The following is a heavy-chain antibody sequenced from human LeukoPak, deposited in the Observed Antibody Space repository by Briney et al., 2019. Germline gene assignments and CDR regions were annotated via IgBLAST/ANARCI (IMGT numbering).Heavy chain of an antibody. V-gene: IGHV3-23*01. CDR1: GFTFSTYA. Sequence: PGGSPRLSCAASGFTFSTYAMSWVRQAPGKGLEWVSFISASGGETYYADSVRGRFTISRDNSKNTLFLQMNSLRAEDTAVYYCANDNVSWGQGTLVTVSS. CDR2: ISASGGET. CDR3: ANDNVS. J-gene: IGHJ5*02. D-gene: IGHD2-8*01.